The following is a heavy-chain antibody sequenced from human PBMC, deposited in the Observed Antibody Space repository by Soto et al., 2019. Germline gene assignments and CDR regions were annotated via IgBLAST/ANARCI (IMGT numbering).Heavy chain of an antibody. D-gene: IGHD1-26*01. CDR2: INHSGST. CDR1: DEPFSGSY. Sequence: ASETLSLPCDVPDEPFSGSYWSGIRQPPEKGLEWIGEINHSGSTNYNPSLMSRLTISMDRSRKQVSLKLNSVTAADTAVYYCARYPTAQWEKGLMAFDIWGQGTMVTVSS. J-gene: IGHJ3*02. V-gene: IGHV4-34*01. CDR3: ARYPTAQWEKGLMAFDI.